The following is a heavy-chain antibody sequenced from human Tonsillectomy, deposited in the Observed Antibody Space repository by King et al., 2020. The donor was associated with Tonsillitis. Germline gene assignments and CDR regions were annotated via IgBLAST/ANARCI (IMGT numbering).Heavy chain of an antibody. CDR1: AFSFSSYG. D-gene: IGHD1-20*01. V-gene: IGHV3-33*01. Sequence: QLVQSGGGVVQPGRSLRLSCTSSAFSFSSYGMHWVRQAPGKGLEWVAVIWSDGENKYYVDSVKGRLTISRDNSKNTLFLQMNSLRAEDTAVYYCARSITGSTRGIDYWGQGTLVTVSS. J-gene: IGHJ4*02. CDR2: IWSDGENK. CDR3: ARSITGSTRGIDY.